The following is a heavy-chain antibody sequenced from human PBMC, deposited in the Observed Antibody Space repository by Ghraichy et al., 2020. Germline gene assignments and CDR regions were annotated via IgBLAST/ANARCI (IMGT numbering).Heavy chain of an antibody. CDR2: MNPNSGNT. CDR3: ARTYCSGGSCYYFDH. D-gene: IGHD2-15*01. V-gene: IGHV1-8*01. CDR1: GYTFTSYD. J-gene: IGHJ4*02. Sequence: ASVKVSCKTSGYTFTSYDINWVRQAAGQWLEWLGWMNPNSGNTGYAQDFQGRVTMTRDTSISTAYMELSSLRSEDTAVYYCARTYCSGGSCYYFDHWGQGTLVTVSS.